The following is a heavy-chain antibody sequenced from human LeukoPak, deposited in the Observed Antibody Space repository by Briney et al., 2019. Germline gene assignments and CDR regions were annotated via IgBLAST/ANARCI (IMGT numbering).Heavy chain of an antibody. CDR3: ARDPAIGAARNWFDP. CDR1: GSTFSSYW. V-gene: IGHV3-74*01. D-gene: IGHD6-13*01. J-gene: IGHJ5*02. Sequence: PGGSLRLSCAASGSTFSSYWMHWVRQAPGKGLVWVSRINSDGSSTSYADSVKGRFTISRDNAKNTLYLQMNSLRAEDTAVYYCARDPAIGAARNWFDPWGQGTLVTVSS. CDR2: INSDGSST.